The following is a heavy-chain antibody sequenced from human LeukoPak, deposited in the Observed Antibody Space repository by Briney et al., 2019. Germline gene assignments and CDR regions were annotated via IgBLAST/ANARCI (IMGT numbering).Heavy chain of an antibody. J-gene: IGHJ5*02. CDR2: ISHDGSNQ. CDR3: ARGVKNSISWYVYKWFDP. CDR1: GFTFSTYD. D-gene: IGHD6-13*01. Sequence: GGSLRLSCAASGFTFSTYDIHWVRQAPGKGLEWVAVISHDGSNQYYADSVKGRFTISRDNSKNTLYLQMNTKKHEDTAVYYCARGVKNSISWYVYKWFDPWGQRTLVTVSS. V-gene: IGHV3-30*12.